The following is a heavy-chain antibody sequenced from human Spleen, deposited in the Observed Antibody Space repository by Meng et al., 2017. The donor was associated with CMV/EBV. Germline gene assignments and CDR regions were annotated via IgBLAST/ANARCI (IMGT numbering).Heavy chain of an antibody. CDR2: VSYAGNT. J-gene: IGHJ4*02. Sequence: SETLSLTCAVSGDSVSCGGCFWTWIRQPPGKGLEWIGYVSYAGNTKYNPSLMSRVTMSLDTTRDQFSLRLNSVIAADTAVYYCARGHHYYDSSGPLDYWGQGTLVTVSS. D-gene: IGHD3-22*01. CDR1: GDSVSCGGCF. CDR3: ARGHHYYDSSGPLDY. V-gene: IGHV4-61*08.